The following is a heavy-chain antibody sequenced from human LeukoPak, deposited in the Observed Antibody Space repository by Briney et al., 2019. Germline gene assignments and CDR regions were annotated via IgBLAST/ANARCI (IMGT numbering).Heavy chain of an antibody. D-gene: IGHD3-10*01. V-gene: IGHV3-30*04. Sequence: GRSLRLSCAASGFTFRSFVMHWVRQAPGKGLEWVAAISYEDGSNKYYADSVKGRFTISRDNAKNSLFLQMSSLRAEDTAVYYCARDAMVRGVLIDYWGQGTLVTVSS. J-gene: IGHJ4*02. CDR3: ARDAMVRGVLIDY. CDR1: GFTFRSFV. CDR2: ISYEDGSNK.